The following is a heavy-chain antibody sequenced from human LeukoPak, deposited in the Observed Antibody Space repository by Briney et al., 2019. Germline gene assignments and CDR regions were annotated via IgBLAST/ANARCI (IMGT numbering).Heavy chain of an antibody. J-gene: IGHJ5*02. Sequence: GGSLRLSCAASGFTFSSYSMSWVRQSPGKGLEWVSNIRTNGRDTYYADAVKGRFTISRDNSKNTLYLEMNSLRAEDTAVYYCATGGYTTWFDPWGQGTLVTVSA. CDR3: ATGGYTTWFDP. CDR1: GFTFSSYS. CDR2: IRTNGRDT. V-gene: IGHV3-23*01. D-gene: IGHD2-15*01.